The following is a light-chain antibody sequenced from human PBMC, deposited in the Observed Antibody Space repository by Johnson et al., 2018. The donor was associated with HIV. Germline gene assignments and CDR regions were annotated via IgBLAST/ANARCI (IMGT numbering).Light chain of an antibody. CDR3: GTWDSSLSALYV. J-gene: IGLJ1*01. V-gene: IGLV1-51*02. CDR1: SSNIGNNY. Sequence: QSVLTQPPSVSAAPGQKVTISCSGSSSNIGNNYVSWYQQFPGTAPKLLIYENNKRPSGIPDRFSASKSATSATLAITGLQTGDEADYYCGTWDSSLSALYVFGTGTKGTVL. CDR2: ENN.